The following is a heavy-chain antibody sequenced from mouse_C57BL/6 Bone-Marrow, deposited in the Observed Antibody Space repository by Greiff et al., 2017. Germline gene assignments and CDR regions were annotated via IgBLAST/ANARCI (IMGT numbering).Heavy chain of an antibody. V-gene: IGHV5-6*02. D-gene: IGHD2-4*01. Sequence: DVMLVESGGDLVKPGGSLKLSCAASGFTFSSYGMSWVRQTPDKRLEWVATISSGGSYTYYPDSVTGRFTISRDNAKNTLYLQMSSLKSEDTAMYYCAREGLYYAMDYWGQGTSVTVSS. CDR3: AREGLYYAMDY. J-gene: IGHJ4*01. CDR2: ISSGGSYT. CDR1: GFTFSSYG.